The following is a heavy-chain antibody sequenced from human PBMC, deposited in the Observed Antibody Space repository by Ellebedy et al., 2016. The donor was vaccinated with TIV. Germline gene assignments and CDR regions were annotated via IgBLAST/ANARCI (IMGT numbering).Heavy chain of an antibody. J-gene: IGHJ6*01. Sequence: GGSLRLXCAASVFTFSSYAMSWVRQAPGKGLEWVSAISGSGGSTYYADSVKGRFTISRDNSKNTLYLQMNSLRAEDTAVYYCAKPTTFGYYYYGMDVWGQGTTVTVSS. D-gene: IGHD3-16*01. CDR2: ISGSGGST. V-gene: IGHV3-23*01. CDR3: AKPTTFGYYYYGMDV. CDR1: VFTFSSYA.